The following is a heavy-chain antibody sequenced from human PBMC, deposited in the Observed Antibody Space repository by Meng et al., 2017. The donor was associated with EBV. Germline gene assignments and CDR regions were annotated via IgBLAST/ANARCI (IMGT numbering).Heavy chain of an antibody. Sequence: QFQLVQSGAEVKQPGASVKVSCKASGYTFTSYGISWVRQAPGQGLEWMGWISAYNGNTNYAQKLQGRVTMTTDTSTSTAYMELRSLRSDDTAVYYCARDGRLYDTPSPFDYWGQGTLVTVSS. V-gene: IGHV1-18*01. CDR1: GYTFTSYG. D-gene: IGHD3-22*01. CDR2: ISAYNGNT. CDR3: ARDGRLYDTPSPFDY. J-gene: IGHJ4*02.